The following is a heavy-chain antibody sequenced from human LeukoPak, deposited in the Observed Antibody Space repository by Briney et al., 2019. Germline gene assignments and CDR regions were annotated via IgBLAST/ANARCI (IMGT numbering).Heavy chain of an antibody. CDR1: GGSISSGSYY. D-gene: IGHD6-13*01. V-gene: IGHV4-61*02. Sequence: PSETLSLTCTVSGGSISSGSYYWSWIRQPAGKGLEWIGRIYTSGSTNYNPSLKSRVTISVDTSKNQFSLKLSSVTAADTAVYYCARCRGSSWTPTHFDYWGQGTLVTVSS. CDR3: ARCRGSSWTPTHFDY. J-gene: IGHJ4*02. CDR2: IYTSGST.